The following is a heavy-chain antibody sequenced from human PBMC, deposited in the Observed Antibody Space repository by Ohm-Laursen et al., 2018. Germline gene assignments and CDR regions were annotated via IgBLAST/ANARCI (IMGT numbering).Heavy chain of an antibody. D-gene: IGHD3-10*01. Sequence: SLRLSCSAFGFTFSSYAMSWVRQAPGKGLEWVSSISDSGDSTYYADSVKGRFTFSRDNSKNMLYLQMNSLRAEDTAVYYCAKGRRGSGSSPFDYWGQGTLVTVSS. CDR2: ISDSGDST. CDR1: GFTFSSYA. V-gene: IGHV3-23*01. CDR3: AKGRRGSGSSPFDY. J-gene: IGHJ4*02.